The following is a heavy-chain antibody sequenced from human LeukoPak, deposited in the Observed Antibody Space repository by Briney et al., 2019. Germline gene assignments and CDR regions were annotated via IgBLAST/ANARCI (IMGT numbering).Heavy chain of an antibody. CDR3: ARDVYGDWHFDY. Sequence: PGGSLRLSCAASGFTVSSTYMSWVRQAPGKGLEWVSAIYSGGSTYYADSVRGRFTISRDKSENTLHLQMNSLRTEETAVYYCARDVYGDWHFDYWGQGTLVTVSS. D-gene: IGHD4-17*01. J-gene: IGHJ4*02. V-gene: IGHV3-66*02. CDR1: GFTVSSTY. CDR2: IYSGGST.